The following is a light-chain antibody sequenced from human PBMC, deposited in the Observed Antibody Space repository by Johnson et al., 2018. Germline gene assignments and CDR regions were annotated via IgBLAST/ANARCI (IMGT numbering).Light chain of an antibody. CDR3: GTWDSSLSAGNV. CDR1: SSNIGNNY. J-gene: IGLJ1*01. V-gene: IGLV1-51*02. Sequence: QSVLTQPPSVSAAPGQKVTISCSGSSSNIGNNYVSWYQQLPATAPKLLIYENNKRPSGIPDRFSGSKSGTSATLGITGLQTGDEADYYGGTWDSSLSAGNVFGTGTKVTVL. CDR2: ENN.